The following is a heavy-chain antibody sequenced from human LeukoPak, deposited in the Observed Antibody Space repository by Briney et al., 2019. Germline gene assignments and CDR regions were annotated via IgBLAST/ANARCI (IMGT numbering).Heavy chain of an antibody. CDR3: ARGLTAAAEVTFDY. CDR2: INSDGSNT. CDR1: GFTFSSYW. Sequence: GGSLRLSCAASGFTFSSYWMHWVRQAPGKGLVWVSHINSDGSNTCYADSVKGRSTISRDNAKNTLYLQMNSLRAEDTAVYFCARGLTAAAEVTFDYWGQGTLVTVSS. J-gene: IGHJ4*02. D-gene: IGHD6-13*01. V-gene: IGHV3-74*01.